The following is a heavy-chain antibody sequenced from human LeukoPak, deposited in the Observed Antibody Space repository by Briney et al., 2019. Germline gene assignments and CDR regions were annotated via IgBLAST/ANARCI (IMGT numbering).Heavy chain of an antibody. Sequence: GASVKVSCKASGYTFTNYDINWVRQATGQGLEWMRWMNPDSGNTDYAPKFQGRVTMTSDTSISTGYMELSSLRSEDTAVYYCARGVATDYWGQGTLVTVPS. CDR2: MNPDSGNT. CDR1: GYTFTNYD. CDR3: ARGVATDY. J-gene: IGHJ4*02. D-gene: IGHD5-12*01. V-gene: IGHV1-8*01.